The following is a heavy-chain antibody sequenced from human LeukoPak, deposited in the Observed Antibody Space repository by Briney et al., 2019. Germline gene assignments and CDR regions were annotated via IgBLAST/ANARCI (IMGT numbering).Heavy chain of an antibody. CDR1: VFTFSSYA. V-gene: IGHV3-23*01. CDR3: AKGDLNVVVPAAIPLGIDY. Sequence: PGGSLRLSCAASVFTFSSYAMSWVRQAPGKGLEWVSAISGSGGSTYYADSVKGRFTISRDNSKNTLYLQMNSLRAEDTAVYYCAKGDLNVVVPAAIPLGIDYWGQGTLVTVSS. J-gene: IGHJ4*02. D-gene: IGHD2-2*02. CDR2: ISGSGGST.